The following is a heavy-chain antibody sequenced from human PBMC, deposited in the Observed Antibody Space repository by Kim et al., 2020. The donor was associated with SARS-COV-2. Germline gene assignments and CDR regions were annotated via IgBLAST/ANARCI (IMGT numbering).Heavy chain of an antibody. V-gene: IGHV4-59*01. D-gene: IGHD2-15*01. CDR3: ARGGEYGYCSGGSCYGARYYGMDV. CDR2: IYYSGST. CDR1: GGSISSYY. Sequence: SETLSLTCTVSGGSISSYYWSWIRQPPGKGLEWIGYIYYSGSTNYNPSLKSRVTISVDTSKNQFSLKLSSVTAADTAVYYCARGGEYGYCSGGSCYGARYYGMDVWGQGTTVTVSS. J-gene: IGHJ6*02.